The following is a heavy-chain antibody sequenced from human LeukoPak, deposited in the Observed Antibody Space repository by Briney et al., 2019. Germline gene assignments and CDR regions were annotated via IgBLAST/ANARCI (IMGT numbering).Heavy chain of an antibody. Sequence: ASVKVSCKTSGYTFTSYYMHWVRQAPGYGLEWMGWINPNSGDTNYAQNFQGRVTLTRDTSISTAYMELSRLTFDDTAVYYCARYRYFDFWGQGTLVTVSS. CDR3: ARYRYFDF. D-gene: IGHD3-16*02. V-gene: IGHV1-2*02. CDR2: INPNSGDT. J-gene: IGHJ4*02. CDR1: GYTFTSYY.